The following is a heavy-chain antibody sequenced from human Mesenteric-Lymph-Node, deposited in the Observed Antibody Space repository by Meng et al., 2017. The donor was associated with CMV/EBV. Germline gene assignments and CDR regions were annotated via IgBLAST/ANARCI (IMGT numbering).Heavy chain of an antibody. Sequence: ESLKISCGVSGGSFSGYFWSWIRQSPGKGLEYIGEINHSGNTNYNPSLKSRVTISADTSKIQFSLKLTSVTAADTAVYYCATYYDSRTTPGFDPWGQGTLVTVSS. D-gene: IGHD3-22*01. V-gene: IGHV4-34*01. CDR2: INHSGNT. CDR3: ATYYDSRTTPGFDP. CDR1: GGSFSGYF. J-gene: IGHJ5*02.